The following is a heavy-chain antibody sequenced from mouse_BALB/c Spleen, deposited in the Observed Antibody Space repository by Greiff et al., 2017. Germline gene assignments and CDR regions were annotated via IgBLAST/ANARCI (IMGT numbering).Heavy chain of an antibody. CDR2: INPNNGGT. V-gene: IGHV1-18*01. CDR3: ARWGNWITTGDYAMDY. CDR1: GYTFTDYN. D-gene: IGHD2-4*01. Sequence: EVQLQQSGPELVKPGASVKIPCKASGYTFTDYNMDWVKQSHGKSLEWIGDINPNNGGTIYNQKFKGKATLTVDKSSSTAYMELRSLTSEDTAVYYCARWGNWITTGDYAMDYWGQGTSVTVSS. J-gene: IGHJ4*01.